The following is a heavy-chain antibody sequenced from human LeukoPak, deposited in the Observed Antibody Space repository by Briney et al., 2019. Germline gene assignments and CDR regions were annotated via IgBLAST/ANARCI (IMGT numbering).Heavy chain of an antibody. Sequence: SETLSLTCTVSGGSMSYNYWSWIRQPPGKGLEWIGFIYYSGSAKYNPSLKSRVTISVDTSKNQFSLKLSSVTAADTAVYYCTRGYGDYRFDYWGQGTLVTASS. D-gene: IGHD4-17*01. V-gene: IGHV4-59*08. CDR1: GGSMSYNY. CDR3: TRGYGDYRFDY. J-gene: IGHJ4*02. CDR2: IYYSGSA.